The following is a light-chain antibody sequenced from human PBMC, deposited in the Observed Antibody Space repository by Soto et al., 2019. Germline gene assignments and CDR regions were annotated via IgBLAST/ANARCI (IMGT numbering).Light chain of an antibody. Sequence: EIVLTQSPGTLSLSPGERATLSCRASQSVSSNNLAWYQQRPGQAPRVVIYGASTRATGIPERFSGSGSGKDFTLTIRRLGPEDFAVYYCQKYGRSPFTFGPGTKVDIK. CDR2: GAS. CDR1: QSVSSNN. CDR3: QKYGRSPFT. V-gene: IGKV3-20*01. J-gene: IGKJ3*01.